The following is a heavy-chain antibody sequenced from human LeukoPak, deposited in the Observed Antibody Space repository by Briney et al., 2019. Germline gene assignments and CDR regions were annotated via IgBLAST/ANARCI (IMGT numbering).Heavy chain of an antibody. J-gene: IGHJ4*02. D-gene: IGHD2-2*03. CDR2: MSSTGSTI. CDR3: ARSQPGYSGLPKSYTFDN. CDR1: GFTFSSYA. Sequence: QSGGSLRLSCAASGFTFSSYAMSWVRQAPGKGLEWVSYMSSTGSTIHYADPVKGRFTISRDNAQNSVFLQMNSLRAEDTAVYYCARSQPGYSGLPKSYTFDNWGPGTLVTVSS. V-gene: IGHV3-48*03.